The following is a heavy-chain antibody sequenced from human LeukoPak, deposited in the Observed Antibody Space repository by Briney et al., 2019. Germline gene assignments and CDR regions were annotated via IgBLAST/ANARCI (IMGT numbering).Heavy chain of an antibody. CDR1: GFTFSSYG. J-gene: IGHJ6*02. CDR3: AKVEDCSSTSCYAGYYYYYGMDV. Sequence: GGSLRLSCAASGFTFSSYGMHWVRQAPGKGLEWVAVISYDGSNKYYADSVKGRFTISRDNSKNTLYLQMNSLRAEDTAVYYCAKVEDCSSTSCYAGYYYYYGMDVWGQGTTVTVSS. V-gene: IGHV3-30*18. D-gene: IGHD2-2*01. CDR2: ISYDGSNK.